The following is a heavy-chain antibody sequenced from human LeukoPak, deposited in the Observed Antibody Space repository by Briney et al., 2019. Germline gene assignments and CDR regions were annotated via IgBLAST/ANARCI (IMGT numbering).Heavy chain of an antibody. V-gene: IGHV3-15*01. CDR3: TTILFDYGDYIDY. Sequence: KAGGSLRLFCAASGFPFKNGWMSSARQDPGKRLESVRHIKSKAHGGTTDYAAPVKDRFTISRDDSKNTLYLQMNSLKTEDTAVYYCTTILFDYGDYIDYWGQGTLVTVSS. D-gene: IGHD4-17*01. CDR1: GFPFKNGW. CDR2: IKSKAHGGTT. J-gene: IGHJ4*02.